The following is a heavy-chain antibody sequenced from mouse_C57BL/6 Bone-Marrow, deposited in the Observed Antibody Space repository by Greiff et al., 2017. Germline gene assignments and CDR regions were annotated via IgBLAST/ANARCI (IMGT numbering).Heavy chain of an antibody. V-gene: IGHV1-61*01. CDR3: ARFYYGSSYPGY. J-gene: IGHJ2*01. CDR2: IYPSDSET. Sequence: QVQLKQPGAELVRPGSSVKLSCKASGYTFTSYWMDWVKQRPGQGLEWIGNIYPSDSETHYNQKFKDKATLTVDKSSSTAYMQLSSLNSEDSAVYYCARFYYGSSYPGYWGQGTTLTVSS. D-gene: IGHD1-1*01. CDR1: GYTFTSYW.